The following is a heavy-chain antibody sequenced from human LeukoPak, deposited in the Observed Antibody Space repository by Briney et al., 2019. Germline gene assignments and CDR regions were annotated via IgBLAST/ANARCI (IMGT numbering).Heavy chain of an antibody. J-gene: IGHJ4*02. CDR1: GYSISSGYY. Sequence: SETLSLTCAVSGYSISSGYYWGWVRQPPGKGLEWIGSIYHSGSTYYNPSLESRVTISVDTSKNQFSLKLSSVTAADTAVYYCARGTKWVPAAIHYFDYWGQGTLVTVSS. D-gene: IGHD2-2*02. CDR2: IYHSGST. CDR3: ARGTKWVPAAIHYFDY. V-gene: IGHV4-38-2*01.